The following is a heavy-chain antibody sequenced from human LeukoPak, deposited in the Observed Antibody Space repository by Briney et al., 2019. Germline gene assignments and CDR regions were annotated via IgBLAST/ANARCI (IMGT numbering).Heavy chain of an antibody. CDR2: ISSSSIYI. Sequence: GGSLRLSCAASGFTFSTYYMNWVRQAPGKGLEWVSSISSSSIYIYYADSVKGRFTISRDNAKNSLYLQMNSLRAEDTAVYYCARDDYGGLDYWGQGTLVTVSS. V-gene: IGHV3-21*01. CDR3: ARDDYGGLDY. J-gene: IGHJ4*02. CDR1: GFTFSTYY. D-gene: IGHD4-23*01.